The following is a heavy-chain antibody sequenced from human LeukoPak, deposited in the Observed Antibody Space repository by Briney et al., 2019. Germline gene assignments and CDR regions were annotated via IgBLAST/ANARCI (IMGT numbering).Heavy chain of an antibody. D-gene: IGHD4-23*01. V-gene: IGHV3-49*03. CDR1: GFTFSSYA. CDR3: TRLNGGNHYYYGMDV. J-gene: IGHJ6*02. CDR2: IRSKAYGGTT. Sequence: PGGSLRLSCAASGFTFSSYAMSWFRQAPGKGLEWVGFIRSKAYGGTTEYAASVKGRFTISRDDSKSIAYLQMNSLKTEDTAVYYCTRLNGGNHYYYGMDVWGQGTTVTVSS.